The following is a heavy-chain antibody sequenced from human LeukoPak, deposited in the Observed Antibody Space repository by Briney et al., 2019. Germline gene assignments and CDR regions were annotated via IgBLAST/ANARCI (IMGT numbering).Heavy chain of an antibody. CDR2: ISSSSSYI. Sequence: GGSLRLSCAASGFTFSSYSMNWVRQAPGKGLEWVSSISSSSSYIYYADSVKGRFTISRDNAKNSLYLQMNSLRAEDTAVYYCARGLEDYYYYYMDVWGKGNTVTVSS. J-gene: IGHJ6*03. CDR1: GFTFSSYS. D-gene: IGHD3-3*01. V-gene: IGHV3-21*01. CDR3: ARGLEDYYYYYMDV.